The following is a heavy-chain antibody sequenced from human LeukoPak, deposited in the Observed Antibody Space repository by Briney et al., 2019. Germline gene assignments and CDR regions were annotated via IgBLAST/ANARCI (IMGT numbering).Heavy chain of an antibody. CDR1: GFTFSSYS. CDR3: ARVRQGHDFWSGYPDAFDI. CDR2: ISSSSSYI. V-gene: IGHV3-21*01. D-gene: IGHD3-3*01. Sequence: GGSLRLSCAASGFTFSSYSMNWVRQAPGKGLEWVSSISSSSSYIYYADSVKGRFTISRDNAKNSLYLQMNSLRAEDTAVYYYARVRQGHDFWSGYPDAFDIWGQGTMVTVSS. J-gene: IGHJ3*02.